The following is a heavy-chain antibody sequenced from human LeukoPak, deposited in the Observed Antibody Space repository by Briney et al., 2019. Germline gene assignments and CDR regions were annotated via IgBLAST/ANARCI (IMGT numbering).Heavy chain of an antibody. CDR2: ISSSSSTI. CDR1: GFTFSSYG. V-gene: IGHV3-48*01. D-gene: IGHD4-17*01. Sequence: GGSLRLSCAASGFTFSSYGMTWVRQAPGKGLEWVSYISSSSSTIYYADSVKGRFTISRDNAKNSLYLQMNSLRAEDTAVYYCARTDYGDYGWFDPWGQGTLVTVSS. J-gene: IGHJ5*02. CDR3: ARTDYGDYGWFDP.